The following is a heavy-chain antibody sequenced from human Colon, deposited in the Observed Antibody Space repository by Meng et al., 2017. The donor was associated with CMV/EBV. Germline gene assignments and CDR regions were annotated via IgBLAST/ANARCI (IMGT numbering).Heavy chain of an antibody. CDR1: GYIFTTFG. Sequence: ASVKVSCKASGYIFTTFGISWVRQAPGQGPEWMGRISPYSGHTNSAPKFQGRITLTTDTSTSTAYMELRSLRSDDTAVYYCARDARITGTSAGYWGQGTLVTVSS. CDR3: ARDARITGTSAGY. V-gene: IGHV1-18*01. D-gene: IGHD1-20*01. J-gene: IGHJ4*02. CDR2: ISPYSGHT.